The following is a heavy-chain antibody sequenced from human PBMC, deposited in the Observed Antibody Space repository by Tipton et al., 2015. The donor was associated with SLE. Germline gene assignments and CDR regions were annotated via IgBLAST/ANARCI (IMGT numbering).Heavy chain of an antibody. CDR2: IYYSGST. CDR1: GGSISSYY. D-gene: IGHD2-15*01. CDR3: ARHELGGGDAFDI. V-gene: IGHV4-59*08. Sequence: TLSLTCTVSGGSISSYYWSWIRQPTGEGLEWIGYIYYSGSTNYNPSLKSRVTISVDTSKNQFSLKLSSVTSSDTAVYYCARHELGGGDAFDIWGQGTMVTVSS. J-gene: IGHJ3*02.